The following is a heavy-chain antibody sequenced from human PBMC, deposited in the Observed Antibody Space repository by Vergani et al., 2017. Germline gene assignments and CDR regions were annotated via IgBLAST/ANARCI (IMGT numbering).Heavy chain of an antibody. CDR1: GYSFTSYW. D-gene: IGHD3-22*01. Sequence: EVQLVQSGAEVKKPGDSLRISCKGSGYSFTSYWISWVRQMPGKGLEWMGRIDPSDSYTNYSPSFQGHVTISADKSISTAYLQWSSLKASDTAMYYCARDPPAGITMIVVVTSIWGQGTMVTVSS. CDR2: IDPSDSYT. J-gene: IGHJ3*02. V-gene: IGHV5-10-1*01. CDR3: ARDPPAGITMIVVVTSI.